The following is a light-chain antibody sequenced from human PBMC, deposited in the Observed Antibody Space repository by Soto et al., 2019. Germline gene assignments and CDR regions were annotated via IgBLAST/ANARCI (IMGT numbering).Light chain of an antibody. CDR1: SSDVGGYNY. J-gene: IGLJ2*01. CDR2: EVT. CDR3: SLYAGSNNLV. V-gene: IGLV2-8*01. Sequence: QSVLTHPPSASGSPGQSVTISCPGTSSDVGGYNYVSWYQQHPGKAPKLMIYEVTKRPSGVPDRFAGSKSGNTASLTVSGLQAEDEADYYCSLYAGSNNLVFGGGTKLTVL.